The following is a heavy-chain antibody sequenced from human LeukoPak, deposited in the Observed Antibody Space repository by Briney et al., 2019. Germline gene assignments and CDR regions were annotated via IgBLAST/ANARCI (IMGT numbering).Heavy chain of an antibody. V-gene: IGHV3-66*01. CDR3: ARTPIYYFDNSGYYN. CDR1: GFTVGSHY. D-gene: IGHD3-22*01. CDR2: IYSGGST. Sequence: GGSLRLSCAASGFTVGSHYMSWVRQAPGKGLEWVSVIYSGGSTYYADSVKGRFTISRDNSKNSLYLQMNSLRAEDTAVYYCARTPIYYFDNSGYYNWGQGTLVTVSA. J-gene: IGHJ4*02.